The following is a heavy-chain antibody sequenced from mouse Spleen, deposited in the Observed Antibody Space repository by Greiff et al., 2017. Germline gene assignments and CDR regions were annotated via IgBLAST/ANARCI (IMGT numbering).Heavy chain of an antibody. Sequence: VQRVESGPGLVAPSQSLSITCTISGFSLTSYGVHWVRQPPGKGLEWLVVIWSDGSTTYNSALKSRLSISKDNSKSQVFLKVNSLQADDTAMYYCARHGGITTIVGDAMDYWGHGTSVTVSS. J-gene: IGHJ4*01. D-gene: IGHD1-1*01. CDR2: IWSDGST. CDR1: GFSLTSYG. V-gene: IGHV2-6-1*01. CDR3: ARHGGITTIVGDAMDY.